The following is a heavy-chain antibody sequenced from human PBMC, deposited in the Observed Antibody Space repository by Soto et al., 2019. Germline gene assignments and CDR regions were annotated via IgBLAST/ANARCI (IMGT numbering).Heavy chain of an antibody. J-gene: IGHJ4*02. CDR1: GFTFRSFW. CDR2: INSDASTK. D-gene: IGHD6-19*01. V-gene: IGHV3-74*01. CDR3: ARGPTGWYGYDY. Sequence: EVQLVESGGGLVQPGGSLRLSCVASGFTFRSFWMHWVRQAPGKGLVWVSRINSDASTKNYADYVEGRFTIARDNAENTLYLQMDSLTAEDTAVYYCARGPTGWYGYDYWGQGTLVTVSS.